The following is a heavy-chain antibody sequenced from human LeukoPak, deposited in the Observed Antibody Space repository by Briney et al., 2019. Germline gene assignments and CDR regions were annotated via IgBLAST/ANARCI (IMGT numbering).Heavy chain of an antibody. D-gene: IGHD4-11*01. V-gene: IGHV4-59*01. CDR3: ARTIFDYSKWFDP. Sequence: SETLSLTCTVSGGSISSYYWSWIRQPPGKGLEWIGYIYYSGSTNYNPSLKSRVTISVDTSKNQFSLKLSSVTAADTAVYYCARTIFDYSKWFDPWGQGTLVTASS. CDR1: GGSISSYY. J-gene: IGHJ5*02. CDR2: IYYSGST.